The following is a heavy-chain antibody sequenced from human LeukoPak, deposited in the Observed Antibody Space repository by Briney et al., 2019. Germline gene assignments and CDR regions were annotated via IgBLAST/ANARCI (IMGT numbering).Heavy chain of an antibody. J-gene: IGHJ1*01. CDR2: ISDSGGST. V-gene: IGHV3-23*01. CDR3: AKDPRGSGSYYLHDEYFQH. Sequence: GGSLRLSCAASGFTFSSYGMSWVRQAPGKGLEWVSGISDSGGSTYYADSVKGRFTISRDNSKNTLYLQMNSLRAEDTAVYYCAKDPRGSGSYYLHDEYFQHWGQGTLVTVSS. CDR1: GFTFSSYG. D-gene: IGHD3-10*01.